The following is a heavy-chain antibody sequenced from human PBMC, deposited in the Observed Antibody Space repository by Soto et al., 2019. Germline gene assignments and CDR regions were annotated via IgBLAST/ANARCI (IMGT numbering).Heavy chain of an antibody. V-gene: IGHV1-69*13. CDR1: GGTFSSYA. CDR2: IIPIFGTA. D-gene: IGHD4-17*01. J-gene: IGHJ4*02. CDR3: AGPYGDYLVVGY. Sequence: SVKVSCKASGGTFSSYAISWVRQAPGQGLEWMGGIIPIFGTANYAQKFQGRVTITADESTSTAYMELSSLRSEDTAVYYCAGPYGDYLVVGYWGQGTLVTVSS.